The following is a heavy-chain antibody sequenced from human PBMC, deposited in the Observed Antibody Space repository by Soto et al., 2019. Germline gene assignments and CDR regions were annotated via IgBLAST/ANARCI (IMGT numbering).Heavy chain of an antibody. CDR2: MNPNSSNT. D-gene: IGHD4-17*01. CDR3: ARTLYGDTVDY. J-gene: IGHJ4*02. V-gene: IGHV1-8*01. Sequence: QVQLVQSGAEVKKPGASVKVSCKASGYTFTSYDINWVRQATGQGLEWMGWMNPNSSNTVYARKFQGSVPLTRNTSIITAYMDLSSLRSEDTAVYSWARTLYGDTVDYWGQVALVTVSS. CDR1: GYTFTSYD.